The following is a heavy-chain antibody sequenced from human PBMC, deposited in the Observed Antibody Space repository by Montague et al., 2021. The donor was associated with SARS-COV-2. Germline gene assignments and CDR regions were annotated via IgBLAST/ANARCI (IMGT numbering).Heavy chain of an antibody. J-gene: IGHJ4*02. D-gene: IGHD3-16*02. CDR3: ARDNYDYVWGSYRYIY. V-gene: IGHV3-30*04. CDR2: ISYDGSNK. Sequence: SLRLSCAASGFTFSSYAMHWVRQAPGKGLEWVAVISYDGSNKHYADSVKGRFTISRDNSKNTLYLQMNSLRAEDTAVYYCARDNYDYVWGSYRYIYWGQGTLATVSS. CDR1: GFTFSSYA.